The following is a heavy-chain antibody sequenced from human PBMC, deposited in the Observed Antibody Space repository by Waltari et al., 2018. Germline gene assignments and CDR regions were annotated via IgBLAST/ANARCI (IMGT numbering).Heavy chain of an antibody. Sequence: EVQLLESGGGLVQPGGYLRLSCAASGFTFSGDAMSWVRQAPGKWLEWVSAISGSGGSTYYADSVKGRFTISRDNSKNTLYLQMNSLRAEDTAVYYCAKDGGIVGPFDYWGQGTLVTVSS. D-gene: IGHD1-26*01. CDR1: GFTFSGDA. CDR2: ISGSGGST. CDR3: AKDGGIVGPFDY. V-gene: IGHV3-23*01. J-gene: IGHJ4*02.